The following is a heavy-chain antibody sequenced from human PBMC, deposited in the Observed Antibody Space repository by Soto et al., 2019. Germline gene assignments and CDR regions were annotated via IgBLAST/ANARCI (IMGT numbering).Heavy chain of an antibody. CDR1: GYTFTTYA. CDR3: ARGSAAAGPYYFDY. D-gene: IGHD6-13*01. J-gene: IGHJ4*02. V-gene: IGHV1-3*01. Sequence: EASVKVSCKASGYTFTTYAMHWVRQAPGQRLEWMGWINAGNGATKYSQNFQDGVTIARDTSANTAFMELSSLRSEDTAVYYCARGSAAAGPYYFDYWAQGTLVTVSS. CDR2: INAGNGAT.